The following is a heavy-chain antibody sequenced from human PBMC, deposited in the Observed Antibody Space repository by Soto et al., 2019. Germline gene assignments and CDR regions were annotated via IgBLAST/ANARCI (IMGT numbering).Heavy chain of an antibody. Sequence: GGSLRLSCAASGFTFSSYGMHWVRQAPGKGLEWVAVISYDGSNKYYADSVKGRFTISRDNSKNTLYLQMNSLRAEDTAVYYCAKDASTGDIFAAAGPFDYWGQGTLVTVSS. D-gene: IGHD6-13*01. CDR2: ISYDGSNK. CDR3: AKDASTGDIFAAAGPFDY. V-gene: IGHV3-30*18. CDR1: GFTFSSYG. J-gene: IGHJ4*02.